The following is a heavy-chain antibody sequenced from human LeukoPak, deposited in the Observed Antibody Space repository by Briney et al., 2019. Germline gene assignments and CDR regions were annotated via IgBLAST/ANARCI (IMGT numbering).Heavy chain of an antibody. V-gene: IGHV1-18*01. Sequence: ASVKVSCKASGYTFTSYGISWVRQAPGQGLEWMGWISAYNGNTNYAQKLQGRVTMTTDTSTSTAYMELRSLRSDDTAVYYCARVLSNSGGYFLQKYYFDYWGQGTLVTVSS. J-gene: IGHJ4*02. CDR1: GYTFTSYG. CDR3: ARVLSNSGGYFLQKYYFDY. CDR2: ISAYNGNT. D-gene: IGHD1-26*01.